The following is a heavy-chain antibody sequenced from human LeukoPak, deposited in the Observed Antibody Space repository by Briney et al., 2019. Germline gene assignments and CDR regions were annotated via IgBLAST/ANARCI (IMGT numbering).Heavy chain of an antibody. CDR2: INPGGGNT. J-gene: IGHJ3*02. CDR1: GYTFTNYY. D-gene: IGHD5-24*01. CDR3: ARIRDGYNDAYDI. V-gene: IGHV1-46*01. Sequence: ASVKVSCKASGYTFTNYYMHWVRQATGQGLEWMGLINPGGGNTNYAQNFQGRVTMTGDTSTSTVYMELSSLRSEDTAIYYCARIRDGYNDAYDIWGQGTVVTVPS.